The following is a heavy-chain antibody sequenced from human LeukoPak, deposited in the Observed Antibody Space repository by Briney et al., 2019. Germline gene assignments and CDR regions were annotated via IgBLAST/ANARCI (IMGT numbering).Heavy chain of an antibody. J-gene: IGHJ4*02. D-gene: IGHD3/OR15-3a*01. CDR3: ARTVKYYDVWSGFPPFDY. CDR1: GGTFSNYA. V-gene: IGHV1-69*13. Sequence: ASVKVSCKASGGTFSNYAISWVRQAPGQGLEWMGGIIPIFGTANYAQKFQGRVTITADESTSTAYMELSSLRSEDTAVYYCARTVKYYDVWSGFPPFDYWGQGTLVTVSS. CDR2: IIPIFGTA.